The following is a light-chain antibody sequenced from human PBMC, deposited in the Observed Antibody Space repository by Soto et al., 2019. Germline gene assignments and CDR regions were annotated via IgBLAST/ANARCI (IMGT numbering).Light chain of an antibody. CDR1: QGISSA. J-gene: IGKJ3*01. V-gene: IGKV1-13*02. CDR3: QQFNSYPL. Sequence: AIQLTQSPSSLSASVGDRVTITCRASQGISSALAWYQQKPGKAPKLLIYDASSLESGVPSRFSGSGSGTDFTLTISSLQPEDFAIYYCQQFNSYPLFGPGTKVDIK. CDR2: DAS.